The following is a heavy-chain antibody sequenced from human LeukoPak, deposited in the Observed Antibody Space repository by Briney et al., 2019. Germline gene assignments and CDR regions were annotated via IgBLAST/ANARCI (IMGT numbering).Heavy chain of an antibody. CDR2: INPNTGGT. D-gene: IGHD3-9*01. J-gene: IGHJ3*02. CDR1: GYTFTGYF. V-gene: IGHV1-2*02. CDR3: ARFYLYDILTWLGAFDI. Sequence: ASVKVSCKASGYTFTGYFVHWVRQAPGQGLQWMGWINPNTGGTNYAQKFQGRVTMTRDTSISTAYMELSRLRSDDTAVYYCARFYLYDILTWLGAFDIWGQGTMVTVSS.